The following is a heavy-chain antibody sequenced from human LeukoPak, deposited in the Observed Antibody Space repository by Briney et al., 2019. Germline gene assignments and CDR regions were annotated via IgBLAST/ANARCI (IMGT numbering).Heavy chain of an antibody. J-gene: IGHJ4*02. CDR3: AREGAYSSTWDYYFDY. D-gene: IGHD6-13*01. Sequence: PSETLSLTCTVSGGSISSYYWSWIRQPAGKGLEWIGRIYTSGSTNYNPSLKSRVTMSVDTSKNQFSLKLSSVTAADTAVYYCAREGAYSSTWDYYFDYWGQGTLVTVSS. CDR1: GGSISSYY. V-gene: IGHV4-4*07. CDR2: IYTSGST.